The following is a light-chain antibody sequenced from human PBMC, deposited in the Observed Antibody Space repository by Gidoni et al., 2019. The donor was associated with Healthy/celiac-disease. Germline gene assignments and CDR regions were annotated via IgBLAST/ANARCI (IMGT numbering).Light chain of an antibody. Sequence: TVLTQSPGTLSLSPGESATLSCRASQSVSSSYLAWYQQKPGQAPRLLIYGASSRATGIPDRFSGSGSGTDFTLTISRLEPEDFAVYYCQQYGSSPPITFXQXTRLEIK. V-gene: IGKV3-20*01. J-gene: IGKJ5*01. CDR1: QSVSSSY. CDR2: GAS. CDR3: QQYGSSPPIT.